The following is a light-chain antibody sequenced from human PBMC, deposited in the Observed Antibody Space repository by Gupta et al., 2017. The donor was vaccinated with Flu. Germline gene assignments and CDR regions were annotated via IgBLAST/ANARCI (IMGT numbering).Light chain of an antibody. CDR3: QQYDSTPFT. J-gene: IGKJ2*01. CDR2: WAS. CDR1: QSVLYSSNNKNY. Sequence: VMTQPPDSLAVSLGARATINCKSSQSVLYSSNNKNYLAWYQQKPGQPPKLLIYWASTRESGVPDRFSGSGSGTDFTLTISSLQAEDVAVYYCQQYDSTPFTFGQGTKVDIK. V-gene: IGKV4-1*01.